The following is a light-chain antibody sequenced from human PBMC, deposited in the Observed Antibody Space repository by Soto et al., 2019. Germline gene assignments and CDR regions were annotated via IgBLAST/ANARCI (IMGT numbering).Light chain of an antibody. Sequence: EIVLAQSPGTLSLSPGERATVSCRASQSVNSSYLAWYQQRPGQAPRLLIYGASSRATVIPDRFSGSGSGTDFTLTISRLEPEDFAVYYCQQYGSSPYTFGQGTKV. CDR2: GAS. CDR1: QSVNSSY. J-gene: IGKJ2*01. V-gene: IGKV3-20*01. CDR3: QQYGSSPYT.